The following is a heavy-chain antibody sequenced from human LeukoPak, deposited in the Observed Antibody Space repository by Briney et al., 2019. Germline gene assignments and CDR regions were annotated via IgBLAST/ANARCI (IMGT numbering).Heavy chain of an antibody. CDR2: INVKSGAT. Sequence: ASVKVSCKASGYTFIDYYFNWVRQAPGQGPEWMGRINVKSGATDYAQKFQGRVTVTRDTSISTVYMELSRLRSDDTAVYYCARDGGYCSSGTICYSRAEYYYYGMDVWGQGTTVTVSS. J-gene: IGHJ6*02. D-gene: IGHD2-2*01. CDR1: GYTFIDYY. CDR3: ARDGGYCSSGTICYSRAEYYYYGMDV. V-gene: IGHV1-2*06.